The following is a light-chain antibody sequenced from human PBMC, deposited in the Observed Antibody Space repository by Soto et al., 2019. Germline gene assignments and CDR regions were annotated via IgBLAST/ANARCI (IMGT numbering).Light chain of an antibody. CDR3: QQYNNCPPWT. Sequence: ELGMTQSPATLSVSPGERATLSCRASQSVSSNLAWYQQKPGQAPRLLIYGASTRATGMPARFSGSGSCREFTITISCLPSEDFAVYYWQQYNNCPPWTVGQGTKVESK. CDR2: GAS. CDR1: QSVSSN. J-gene: IGKJ1*01. V-gene: IGKV3-15*01.